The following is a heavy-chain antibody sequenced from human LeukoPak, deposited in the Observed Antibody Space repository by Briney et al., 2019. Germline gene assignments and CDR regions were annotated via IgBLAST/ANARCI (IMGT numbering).Heavy chain of an antibody. CDR2: IYYSGST. J-gene: IGHJ6*03. Sequence: PSETLSLTCTVSGGSVSRSSFYWGWIRQPPGKGLEWIGNIYYSGSTYYNPSLKSRVTISIDTSKNQFSLKLSSVTAADTAVYYCARVEGEEWGPNHYYMDVWGKGTTVTVSS. CDR1: GGSVSRSSFY. D-gene: IGHD3-10*01. V-gene: IGHV4-39*07. CDR3: ARVEGEEWGPNHYYMDV.